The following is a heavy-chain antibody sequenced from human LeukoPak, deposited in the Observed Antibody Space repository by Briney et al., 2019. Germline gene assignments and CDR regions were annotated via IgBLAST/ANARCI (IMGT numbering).Heavy chain of an antibody. Sequence: GGSLRLSCAASGFTFSKYAMSWVRQAPGKALEWVSAISGRGGVTYYADSVKGRFTISRDNSKNTLYLQMNSLRAEDTAVYYCAKPPGGIAAFIWGQGTMVTVSS. V-gene: IGHV3-23*01. CDR2: ISGRGGVT. CDR3: AKPPGGIAAFI. J-gene: IGHJ3*02. CDR1: GFTFSKYA. D-gene: IGHD6-13*01.